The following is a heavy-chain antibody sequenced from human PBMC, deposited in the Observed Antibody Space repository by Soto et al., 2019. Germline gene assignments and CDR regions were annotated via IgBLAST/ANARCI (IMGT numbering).Heavy chain of an antibody. CDR2: IYYTGYT. CDR1: VGPISSSSYY. V-gene: IGHV4-39*01. J-gene: IGHJ2*01. D-gene: IGHD5-18*01. CDR3: ARSAIATHWFFDL. Sequence: PSETLSLTCTVSVGPISSSSYYWGWIRQAPGKGLEWLATIYYTGYTYHNPSLKSHVTISVDTSKNQFSLKLTSVTAADTALYYCARSAIATHWFFDLWGRGTLVTVSS.